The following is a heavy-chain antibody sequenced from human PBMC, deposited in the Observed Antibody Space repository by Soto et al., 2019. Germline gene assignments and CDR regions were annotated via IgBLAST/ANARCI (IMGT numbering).Heavy chain of an antibody. CDR3: ARGEYCTNGVCYPQLRLVAAKFDY. Sequence: PSETLSLTCTVSGGSISSGGYYWSWIRQHPGKGLEWIGYIYYSGSTYYNPSLKSRVTISVDTSKNQFSLKLSSVTAADTAVYYCARGEYCTNGVCYPQLRLVAAKFDYWGQGTLVTVSS. D-gene: IGHD2-8*01. J-gene: IGHJ4*02. V-gene: IGHV4-31*03. CDR1: GGSISSGGYY. CDR2: IYYSGST.